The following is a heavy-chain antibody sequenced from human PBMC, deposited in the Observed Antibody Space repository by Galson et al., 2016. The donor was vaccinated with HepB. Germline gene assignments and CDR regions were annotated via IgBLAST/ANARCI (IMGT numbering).Heavy chain of an antibody. V-gene: IGHV5-51*01. Sequence: QSGAEVKKPGESLRISCKGSAYSFTRYWIGWVRQMPGKGLEWMAMIYPGDSDTSYSPSFQGQVTISADKSISTAYLQWSSLKASDTAMYYCARRGIAVAGRGGIDYWGQGTLVTVSS. CDR1: AYSFTRYW. J-gene: IGHJ4*02. CDR3: ARRGIAVAGRGGIDY. D-gene: IGHD6-19*01. CDR2: IYPGDSDT.